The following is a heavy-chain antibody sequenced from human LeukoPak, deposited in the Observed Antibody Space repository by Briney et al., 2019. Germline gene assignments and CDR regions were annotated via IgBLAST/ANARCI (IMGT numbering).Heavy chain of an antibody. J-gene: IGHJ3*02. V-gene: IGHV3-30-3*01. D-gene: IGHD6-6*01. CDR1: GFTFSSYA. CDR3: ASLVAARRAFDI. CDR2: ISYDGSNK. Sequence: GGSLRLSCAASGFTFSSYAMHWVRQAPGKGLEWVAVISYDGSNKYYADSVKGRFTISRGNAKNSLYLQMNSLRAEDTAVYYCASLVAARRAFDIWGQGTMVTVSS.